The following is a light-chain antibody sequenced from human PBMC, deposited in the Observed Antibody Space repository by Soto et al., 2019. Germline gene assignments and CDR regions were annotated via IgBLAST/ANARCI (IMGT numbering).Light chain of an antibody. CDR1: QSINRW. CDR2: KAS. V-gene: IGKV1-5*03. CDR3: QQYSTYPYI. Sequence: DIQSTRSPSTLSASVGDRVPITGRASQSINRWLAWYQQKPGKAPKLLIYKASSLESGVPSRFSGGGIGTEFSLSISSLQPDDFATYYCQQYSTYPYIFGQGTKVDIK. J-gene: IGKJ2*01.